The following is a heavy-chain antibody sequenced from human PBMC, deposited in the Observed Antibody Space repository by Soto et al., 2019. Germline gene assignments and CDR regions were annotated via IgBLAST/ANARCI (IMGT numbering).Heavy chain of an antibody. CDR3: ASGTMIRGIVGIDY. V-gene: IGHV3-33*01. Sequence: GGSLRLSCAASGFTFSSYGMHWIRQAPGKGLEWVALIWFSGTNKYYADSVKGRFTISRDNSKNTLYLQMNSLRADDTAVYYCASGTMIRGIVGIDYWGQGTLVTVSS. D-gene: IGHD3-10*01. J-gene: IGHJ4*02. CDR2: IWFSGTNK. CDR1: GFTFSSYG.